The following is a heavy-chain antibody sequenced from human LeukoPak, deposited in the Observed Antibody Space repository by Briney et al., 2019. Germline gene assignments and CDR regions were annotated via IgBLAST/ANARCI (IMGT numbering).Heavy chain of an antibody. J-gene: IGHJ6*02. CDR3: AREYRTYYDILTTPRYGMDV. CDR2: IYYSGST. V-gene: IGHV4-59*01. D-gene: IGHD3-9*01. Sequence: ETLSLTCTVSGGSISSYYWSWIRQPPGKGLEWIGYIYYSGSTNYNPSLKSRVTISVDTSKNQFSLKLSSVTAADTAVYYCAREYRTYYDILTTPRYGMDVWGQGTTVTVSS. CDR1: GGSISSYY.